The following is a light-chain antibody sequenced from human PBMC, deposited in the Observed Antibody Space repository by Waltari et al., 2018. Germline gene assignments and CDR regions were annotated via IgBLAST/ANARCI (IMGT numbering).Light chain of an antibody. CDR1: SSYVGGYTY. CDR2: EVS. V-gene: IGLV2-8*01. Sequence: QSVLTQPPSASGSPGQSVTISCTGTSSYVGGYTYVSWYQQSPGKAPKLMIYEVSKRPSGVPDRFSGSKSGNTASLTVSGLQAEDEADYYCSSYAGSNNVVFGGGTKLTVL. CDR3: SSYAGSNNVV. J-gene: IGLJ2*01.